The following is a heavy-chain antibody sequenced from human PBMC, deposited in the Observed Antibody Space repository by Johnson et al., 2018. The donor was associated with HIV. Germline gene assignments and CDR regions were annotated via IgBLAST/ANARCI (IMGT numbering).Heavy chain of an antibody. J-gene: IGHJ3*02. CDR1: GFTFSSCG. D-gene: IGHD5-18*01. Sequence: VQLVESGGGVVQPGRSLRLSCAASGFTFSSCGMHWVRQAPGKGLEWVAVISYDGSYRYYADSVKGRFTISRDNSKNTLYLQMNSLRAEDTAGYYCAKGLDTAMVRDAFDIWGQGTMVTVSS. CDR2: ISYDGSYR. V-gene: IGHV3-30*18. CDR3: AKGLDTAMVRDAFDI.